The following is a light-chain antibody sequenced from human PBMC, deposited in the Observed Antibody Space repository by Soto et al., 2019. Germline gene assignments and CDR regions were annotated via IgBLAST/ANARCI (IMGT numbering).Light chain of an antibody. CDR3: CSYAGSATYV. Sequence: QSVLTQPASVSGSPGQSITISCTGTRSDVGSYIHVSWYQQLPGKAPKVLIYEVSKRPSGVSDRFSGSKSGNTASLTISGLQAEDEADYYCCSYAGSATYVFGTGTKVTVL. CDR1: RSDVGSYIH. V-gene: IGLV2-23*02. J-gene: IGLJ1*01. CDR2: EVS.